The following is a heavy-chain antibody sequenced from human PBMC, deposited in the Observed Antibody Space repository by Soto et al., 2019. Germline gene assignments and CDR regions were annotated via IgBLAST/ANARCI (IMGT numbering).Heavy chain of an antibody. J-gene: IGHJ5*02. D-gene: IGHD6-6*01. Sequence: QVQLVQSGAEVKKPGASVKVSCKASGYTFTGYYMHWVRQAPGQGLEWMGWINPNSGGTNYAQKFQGRVTMTRDTAISTAYMELSRLRSDDTAVYYCARGGSIAARLRWFDPWGQGTLVTVSS. V-gene: IGHV1-2*02. CDR1: GYTFTGYY. CDR2: INPNSGGT. CDR3: ARGGSIAARLRWFDP.